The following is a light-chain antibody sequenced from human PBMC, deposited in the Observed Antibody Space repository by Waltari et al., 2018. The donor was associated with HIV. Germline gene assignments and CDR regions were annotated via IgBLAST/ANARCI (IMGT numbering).Light chain of an antibody. CDR2: KGS. CDR1: ALAKHH. J-gene: IGLJ3*02. CDR3: QSTDSSGISWV. Sequence: SNKLTQPPSVSESPGQTARITCSGDALAKHHAYWYQQKPGQAPLLVIYKGSERPSGIPERFSGSSSGTTVTLTISGVQSEDEADYYCQSTDSSGISWVFGGGTK. V-gene: IGLV3-25*03.